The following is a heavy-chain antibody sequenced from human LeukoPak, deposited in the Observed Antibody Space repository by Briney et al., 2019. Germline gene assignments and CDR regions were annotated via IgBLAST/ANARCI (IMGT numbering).Heavy chain of an antibody. CDR3: AKGRASDEY. Sequence: AETQSLNCNVSGPSISSYYWSWIREPPGKGLEWSGSIYYSGTTNYNPSLKSRVTISIDTSKNQFSLELTSVTAADTAVFYCAKGRASDEYWGQGILLTVSS. J-gene: IGHJ4*02. D-gene: IGHD3-16*01. V-gene: IGHV4-59*01. CDR2: IYYSGTT. CDR1: GPSISSYY.